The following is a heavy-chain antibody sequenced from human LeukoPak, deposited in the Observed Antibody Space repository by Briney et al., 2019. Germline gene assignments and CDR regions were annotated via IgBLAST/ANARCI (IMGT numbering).Heavy chain of an antibody. CDR3: ARESVFGELVPRDLYADYYYYGMDV. CDR1: GYTFTGNY. V-gene: IGHV1-2*02. J-gene: IGHJ6*02. Sequence: ASVKLSRNASGYTFTGNYMHWVRHPPGQGLGWMGWINPNSGGTNKDQKFQGRVTMTRDTSISTAYMELSRLRSDDTAVYFCARESVFGELVPRDLYADYYYYGMDVWGQGTTVTVSS. CDR2: INPNSGGT. D-gene: IGHD3-10*02.